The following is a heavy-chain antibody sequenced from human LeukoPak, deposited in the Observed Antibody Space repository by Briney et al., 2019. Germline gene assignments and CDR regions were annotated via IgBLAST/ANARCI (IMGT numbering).Heavy chain of an antibody. CDR1: GFTFSDYY. CDR3: ARLREDIGDYVWGSYRYFDY. V-gene: IGHV3-11*01. CDR2: ISSSGSTI. Sequence: PGGSLRLSCAASGFTFSDYYMSWIRQAPGKGLEWVSYISSSGSTIYYADSVKGRFTISRDNAKNSLYLQMNILRAEDTAVYYCARLREDIGDYVWGSYRYFDYWGQGTLVTVSS. D-gene: IGHD3-16*02. J-gene: IGHJ4*02.